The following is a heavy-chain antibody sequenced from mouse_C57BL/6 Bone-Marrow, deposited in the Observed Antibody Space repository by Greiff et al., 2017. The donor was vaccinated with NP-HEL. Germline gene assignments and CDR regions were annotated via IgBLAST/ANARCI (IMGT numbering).Heavy chain of an antibody. CDR2: IHPNSGST. CDR3: ARDPAWFAY. Sequence: QVQLQQPGAELVKPGASVKLSCKASGYTFTSYWMHWVKQRPGQGLEWIGMIHPNSGSTNYNEKFKSKATLTVDTSSSTAYMQLSSLTSEDAAVYYCARDPAWFAYWGQGTLVTVSA. J-gene: IGHJ3*01. V-gene: IGHV1-64*01. CDR1: GYTFTSYW.